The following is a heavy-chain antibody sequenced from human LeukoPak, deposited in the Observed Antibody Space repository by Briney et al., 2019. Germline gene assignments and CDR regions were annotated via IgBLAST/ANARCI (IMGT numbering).Heavy chain of an antibody. J-gene: IGHJ1*01. CDR1: GFTFSSYS. V-gene: IGHV3-48*04. D-gene: IGHD6-6*01. CDR3: ARDRPPRARSSIHH. CDR2: ISSSSSTI. Sequence: GRSLRLSCAASGFTFSSYSMNWVRQAPGKGLEWVSYISSSSSTIYYADSVKGRFTISRDNAKNSLYLQMNSLRPEDAAVYFCARDRPPRARSSIHHWGQGTLVTVSS.